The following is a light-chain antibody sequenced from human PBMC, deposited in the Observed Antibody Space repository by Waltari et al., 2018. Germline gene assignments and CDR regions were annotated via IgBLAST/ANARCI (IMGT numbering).Light chain of an antibody. Sequence: EIVLTQSPGTLSLSLGERATLSCRASQSVSRALAWYQQKPGQAPRLLIYGASTRATGRPDRFSGRGSGTDFSLTISRLEPDDFAVYYCQHYLRLPVTFGQGTTVEI. CDR1: QSVSRA. CDR3: QHYLRLPVT. J-gene: IGKJ1*01. V-gene: IGKV3-20*01. CDR2: GAS.